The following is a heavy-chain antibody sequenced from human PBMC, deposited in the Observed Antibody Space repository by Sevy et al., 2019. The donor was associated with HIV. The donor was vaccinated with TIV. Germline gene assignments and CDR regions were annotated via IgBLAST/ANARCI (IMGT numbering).Heavy chain of an antibody. J-gene: IGHJ6*02. CDR2: ISTRSSAI. V-gene: IGHV3-48*01. Sequence: GGSLRLSCAASGFTFSSFSVNWVRQAPGKGPEWISYISTRSSAIYYADSMKGRFTISRDNSKNSLYLQMNSLRAEDTAVYYCADESASGTPGGVYYYYYNMDVWGQGTTVTVSS. D-gene: IGHD6-13*01. CDR3: ADESASGTPGGVYYYYYNMDV. CDR1: GFTFSSFS.